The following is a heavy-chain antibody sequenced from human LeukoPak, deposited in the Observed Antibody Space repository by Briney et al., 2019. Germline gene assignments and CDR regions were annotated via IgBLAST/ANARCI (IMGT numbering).Heavy chain of an antibody. V-gene: IGHV2-5*01. CDR3: AHYGDYRFMYYFDY. CDR2: IYWNDDN. D-gene: IGHD4-17*01. Sequence: SGPPLFKPPPTLTLTCTFSGFSLRTRGVGVGWIRQPPGKALEWLSLIYWNDDNRYSPSLKSRLTITKDTSKNQVVLTMTNMDPVDTATYYCAHYGDYRFMYYFDYWGQGTLVIVSS. CDR1: GFSLRTRGVG. J-gene: IGHJ4*02.